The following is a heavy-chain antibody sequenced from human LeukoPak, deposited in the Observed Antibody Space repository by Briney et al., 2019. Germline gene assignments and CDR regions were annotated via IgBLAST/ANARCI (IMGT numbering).Heavy chain of an antibody. CDR3: ARDFDGNYYFHY. D-gene: IGHD1-7*01. J-gene: IGHJ4*02. CDR2: VDYSGST. Sequence: PSETLSLTCTVSGGSISSYFWTWIRQPPGKGLEWIGSVDYSGSTNYSPSLESRVTISVDTSKKQFSLRLGSVTAADTAVYYCARDFDGNYYFHYWGQGTLVTVSS. V-gene: IGHV4-59*01. CDR1: GGSISSYF.